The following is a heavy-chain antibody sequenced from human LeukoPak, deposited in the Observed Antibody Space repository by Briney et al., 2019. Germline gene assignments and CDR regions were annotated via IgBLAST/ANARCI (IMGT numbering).Heavy chain of an antibody. D-gene: IGHD3-22*01. Sequence: ASVKVSCKASGYTFTSYAMHWVRQAPGQRLEWMGWINAGNGNTKYSQKFQGGVTITRDTSASTAYMELSSLRSDDTAVYYCARDYYDSRGGSGAFDIWGQGTMVTVSS. CDR1: GYTFTSYA. CDR3: ARDYYDSRGGSGAFDI. J-gene: IGHJ3*02. CDR2: INAGNGNT. V-gene: IGHV1-3*01.